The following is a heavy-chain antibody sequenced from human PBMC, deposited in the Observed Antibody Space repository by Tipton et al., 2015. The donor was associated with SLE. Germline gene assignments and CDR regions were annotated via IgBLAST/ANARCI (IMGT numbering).Heavy chain of an antibody. CDR2: MYNRGRK. J-gene: IGHJ4*02. CDR1: GGAISRYS. V-gene: IGHV4-4*07. Sequence: TLSLTCSVSGGAISRYSWGWQRQPAGKGLEWIGLMYNRGRKTYNPTLKSRVTIFLDTSKNQFSLRLNSVTAADTAVYYCARDDRGFDYWGQGILVTVSS. CDR3: ARDDRGFDY.